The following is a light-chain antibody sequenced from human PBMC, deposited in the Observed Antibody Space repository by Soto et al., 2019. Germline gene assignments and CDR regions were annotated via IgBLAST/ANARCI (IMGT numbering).Light chain of an antibody. Sequence: EIVLTQSPVTLSLSPGERATLSCSASQSVTSSYLAWYQQKPGQAPRLLIYGASSRATGIPDRFSGSGSGTDFTLTISRLEPEDFAVYYCQQYGSSPPLSFGGGTKVDIK. J-gene: IGKJ4*01. V-gene: IGKV3-20*01. CDR2: GAS. CDR1: QSVTSSY. CDR3: QQYGSSPPLS.